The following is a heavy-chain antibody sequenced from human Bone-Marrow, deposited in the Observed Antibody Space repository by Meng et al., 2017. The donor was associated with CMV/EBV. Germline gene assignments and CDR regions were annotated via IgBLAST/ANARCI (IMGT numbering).Heavy chain of an antibody. J-gene: IGHJ4*02. CDR1: GYSFTSYW. Sequence: KVSCKASGYSFTSYWIGWVRQMPGKGLEWMGIIYPGDSDTRYSPSFQGQVTISADKSISTAYLQWSSLKASDTAMYYCARTRVVPAAMEFDYWGQGTLVTGSS. CDR3: ARTRVVPAAMEFDY. V-gene: IGHV5-51*01. D-gene: IGHD2-2*01. CDR2: IYPGDSDT.